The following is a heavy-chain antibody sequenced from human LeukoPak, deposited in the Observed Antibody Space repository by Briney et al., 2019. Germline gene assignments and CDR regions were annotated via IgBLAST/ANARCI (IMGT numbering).Heavy chain of an antibody. Sequence: ASVKVSCKVSGYTLTELSMHWVRQAPGKGPEWMGGFDPEDGETIYAQKFQGRVTMTEDTSTDTAYMELSSLRAEDTAVYYCARLDTAMDYSAFDIWGQGTMVTVSS. V-gene: IGHV1-24*01. CDR1: GYTLTELS. J-gene: IGHJ3*02. CDR3: ARLDTAMDYSAFDI. D-gene: IGHD5-18*01. CDR2: FDPEDGET.